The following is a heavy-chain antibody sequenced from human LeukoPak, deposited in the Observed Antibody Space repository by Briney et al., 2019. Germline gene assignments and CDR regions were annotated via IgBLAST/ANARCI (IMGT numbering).Heavy chain of an antibody. CDR1: GFTFSSYA. V-gene: IGHV3-23*01. CDR3: ARTNYGDDAFDI. Sequence: GGSLRLSCAASGFTFSSYAMSWVRQASGKGLEWVSAISGSGGSTYYADSVKGRFTISRDNSKNTLYLQMNSLRAEDTAVYYCARTNYGDDAFDIWGQGTMVTVSS. CDR2: ISGSGGST. D-gene: IGHD4-17*01. J-gene: IGHJ3*02.